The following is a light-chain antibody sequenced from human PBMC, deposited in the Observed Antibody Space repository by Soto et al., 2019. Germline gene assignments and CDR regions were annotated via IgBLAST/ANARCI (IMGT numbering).Light chain of an antibody. CDR1: QSVNNNY. CDR2: VAS. Sequence: EVVLTQSPGTLSLSPGERATLSCRASQSVNNNYLAWYQHKPGQAPRLLIYVASSRATGIPDRFSGSGSGTDFTLTISRLETEDFAVYYCQQYGNTWWTFGQGTKVEIK. J-gene: IGKJ1*01. CDR3: QQYGNTWWT. V-gene: IGKV3-20*01.